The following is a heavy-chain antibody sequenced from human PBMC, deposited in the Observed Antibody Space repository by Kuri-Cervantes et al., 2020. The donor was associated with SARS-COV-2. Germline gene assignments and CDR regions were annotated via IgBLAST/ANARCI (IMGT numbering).Heavy chain of an antibody. CDR3: AKSWKRLLWFGELLPPWDY. D-gene: IGHD3-10*01. CDR1: GFTVSSNY. Sequence: GGSLRLSCAASGFTVSSNYMSWVRQAPGKGLEWVSVIYSGGSTYYADSVKGRFTISRDNSKNTLYLQMNSLRAEDTAVYYCAKSWKRLLWFGELLPPWDYWGQGTLVTVSS. V-gene: IGHV3-53*01. CDR2: IYSGGST. J-gene: IGHJ4*02.